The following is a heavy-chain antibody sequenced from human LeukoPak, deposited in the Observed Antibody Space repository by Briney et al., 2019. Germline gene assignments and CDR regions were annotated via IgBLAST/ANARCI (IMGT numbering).Heavy chain of an antibody. V-gene: IGHV4-39*07. J-gene: IGHJ5*02. CDR2: IYYSGST. D-gene: IGHD2-8*01. CDR3: ARDGPNIVLIVYASNWFDP. CDR1: GGSISSSSYY. Sequence: SETLSLTCTVSGGSISSSSYYWGWIRQPPGKGLEWIGRIYYSGSTYYNPSLKSRVTISVDTSKNQFSLKLSSVTAADTAVYYCARDGPNIVLIVYASNWFDPWGQGTLVTVSS.